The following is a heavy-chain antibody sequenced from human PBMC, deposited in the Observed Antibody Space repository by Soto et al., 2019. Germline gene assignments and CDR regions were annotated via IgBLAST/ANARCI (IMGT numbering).Heavy chain of an antibody. Sequence: QVQLVQSGAEVKKPGSSVKVSCKASGGTFSSYAISWVRQAPGQGLEWMGGIIPIFGTANYAQKFQGRVMIPAANSMSTAYLGRASLSSEDTALYSCASGGSSATSSFASWGQGPLSPLSS. CDR3: ASGGSSATSSFAS. V-gene: IGHV1-69*06. D-gene: IGHD1-26*01. CDR1: GGTFSSYA. CDR2: IIPIFGTA. J-gene: IGHJ5*01.